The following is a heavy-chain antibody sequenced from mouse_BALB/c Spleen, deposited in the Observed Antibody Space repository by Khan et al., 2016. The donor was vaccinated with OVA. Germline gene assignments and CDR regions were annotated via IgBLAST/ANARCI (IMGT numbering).Heavy chain of an antibody. D-gene: IGHD1-2*01. CDR2: IWGDGST. Sequence: QVQLKESGPGLVAPSQSLSITCTVSGFSLTGYGINWVRQPPGKDLEWLGMIWGDGSTDYNSALKSRLSISKDNSKSQVFLKMNSLQTDDTARYYCARELRLGVFAYWGQGTLVTVSA. CDR1: GFSLTGYG. CDR3: ARELRLGVFAY. V-gene: IGHV2-6-7*01. J-gene: IGHJ3*01.